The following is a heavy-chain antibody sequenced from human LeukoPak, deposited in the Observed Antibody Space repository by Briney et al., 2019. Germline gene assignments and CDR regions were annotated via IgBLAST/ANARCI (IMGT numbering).Heavy chain of an antibody. V-gene: IGHV4-59*01. CDR1: GGSISSYY. CDR3: ARDQVDTDAFDI. J-gene: IGHJ3*02. Sequence: SETLSLTCTVSGGSISSYYWSWIRQPPGKGLEWIGYIYYSGSTNYNPSLKSRVTISADTSKNQFSLKLSSVTAADTAMYYCARDQVDTDAFDIWGQGTMVTVSS. D-gene: IGHD5-18*01. CDR2: IYYSGST.